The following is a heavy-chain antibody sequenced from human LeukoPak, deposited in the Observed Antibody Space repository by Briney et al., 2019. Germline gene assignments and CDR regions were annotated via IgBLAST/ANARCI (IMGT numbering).Heavy chain of an antibody. CDR1: GYTFTSYD. J-gene: IGHJ4*02. CDR3: ASMTAAAGTRPFDY. Sequence: GASVKVSCKASGYTFTSYDINWVRQATGQGLEWMGWMNPNSGNTGYAQKFQGRVTMTRNTSISTAYMELSSLRSEDTGVYYCASMTAAAGTRPFDYWGQGTLVTVSS. V-gene: IGHV1-8*01. D-gene: IGHD6-13*01. CDR2: MNPNSGNT.